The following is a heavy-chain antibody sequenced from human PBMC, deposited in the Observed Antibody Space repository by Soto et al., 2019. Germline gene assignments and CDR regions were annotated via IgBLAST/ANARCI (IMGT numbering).Heavy chain of an antibody. V-gene: IGHV1-24*01. CDR1: GYTLTELS. CDR2: FDPEDGET. J-gene: IGHJ4*02. D-gene: IGHD3-22*01. CDR3: ATGVGYYYDSSGPGWYFDY. Sequence: GASVKVSCKVSGYTLTELSMHWVRQAPGKGLEWMGGFDPEDGETIYAQKFQGRVTMTEDTSTDTAYMELSSLRSEDTAVYYCATGVGYYYDSSGPGWYFDYWGQGTLVTVSS.